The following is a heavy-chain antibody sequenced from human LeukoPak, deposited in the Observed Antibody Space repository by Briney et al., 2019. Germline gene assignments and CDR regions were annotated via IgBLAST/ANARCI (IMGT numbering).Heavy chain of an antibody. CDR3: ARTGYYYYYMDV. Sequence: SETLSLTCTVSGGSISSYYWSWIRQPPGKGLEWIGYIYYSGSTNYNPSLKSRVTISADTSKNQFSLKLSSVTAADTAVYYCARTGYYYYYMDVWGKGTTVTVSS. CDR2: IYYSGST. V-gene: IGHV4-59*01. D-gene: IGHD3-10*01. CDR1: GGSISSYY. J-gene: IGHJ6*03.